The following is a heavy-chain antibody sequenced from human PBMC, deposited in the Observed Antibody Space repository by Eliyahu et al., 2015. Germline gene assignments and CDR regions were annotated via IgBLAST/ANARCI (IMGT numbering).Heavy chain of an antibody. CDR2: XWYDGNIK. CDR1: GFTFSNYG. D-gene: IGHD2-15*01. Sequence: QVQLVESGGGVVQPGRSLRLSCTASGFTFSNYGMHWVRQAPGKGLEWVALXWYDGNIKYYADSMKGRFTISRDNSKNTLYLQMNSLRVEDTAVYYCAKGAYCSGGSCLHDAFDIWGQGTLVTVSS. V-gene: IGHV3-33*03. J-gene: IGHJ3*02. CDR3: AKGAYCSGGSCLHDAFDI.